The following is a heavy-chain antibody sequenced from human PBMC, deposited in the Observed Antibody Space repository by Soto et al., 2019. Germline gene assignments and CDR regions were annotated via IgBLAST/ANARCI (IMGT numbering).Heavy chain of an antibody. J-gene: IGHJ5*02. D-gene: IGHD2-2*01. V-gene: IGHV4-59*08. Sequence: SETLSLTCAVSGGSISSYYWSWIRQPPGKGLEWIGYIYYSGSTNYNPSLKSRVTISVDTSKNQFSLKLSSVTAADTAVYYCARTIVVVPAAIPLDWFDPWGQGTLVTVSS. CDR1: GGSISSYY. CDR3: ARTIVVVPAAIPLDWFDP. CDR2: IYYSGST.